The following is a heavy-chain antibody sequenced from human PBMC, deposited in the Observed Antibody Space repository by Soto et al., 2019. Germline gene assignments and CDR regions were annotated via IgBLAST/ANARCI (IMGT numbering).Heavy chain of an antibody. Sequence: EVQLVESGGGLVQPGGSLRLSCAASGFTFSTYWMSWVRQAPGKGLEWVANIKEDGSEQYYVDSVKGRFTISRDNAKNSLYLQMISLRVEDTAVYYCARDNWWDLPFDYWGQGTLVTVSS. D-gene: IGHD1-26*01. CDR1: GFTFSTYW. CDR2: IKEDGSEQ. J-gene: IGHJ4*02. CDR3: ARDNWWDLPFDY. V-gene: IGHV3-7*01.